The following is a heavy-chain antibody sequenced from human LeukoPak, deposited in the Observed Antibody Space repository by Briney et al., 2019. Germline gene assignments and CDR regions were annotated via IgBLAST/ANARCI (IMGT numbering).Heavy chain of an antibody. D-gene: IGHD2-21*02. CDR2: SYNSGST. J-gene: IGHJ4*02. Sequence: PSQTLSLTCTVSGGSISSGGYYWSWIRQHPGKGLEWIGYSYNSGSTYYNPSLKSRVIISVDTSKNQFSLKLSSVTAADTAMYYCAKAGGGDPNFDYWGQGTLVTVSS. V-gene: IGHV4-31*03. CDR3: AKAGGGDPNFDY. CDR1: GGSISSGGYY.